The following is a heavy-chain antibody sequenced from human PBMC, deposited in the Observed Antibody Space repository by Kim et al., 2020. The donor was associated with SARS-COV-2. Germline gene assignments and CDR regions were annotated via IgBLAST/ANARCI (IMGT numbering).Heavy chain of an antibody. V-gene: IGHV5-10-1*01. J-gene: IGHJ6*02. D-gene: IGHD3-10*01. CDR1: GYSFTSYW. CDR3: ARLYNYMGGYYYYGMDV. CDR2: IDPSDSYT. Sequence: GESLKISCKGSGYSFTSYWISWVRQMPGKGLEWMGRIDPSDSYTNYSPSFQGHVTISADKSISTAYLQWSSLKASDTAMYYCARLYNYMGGYYYYGMDVWGQGTTVTVSS.